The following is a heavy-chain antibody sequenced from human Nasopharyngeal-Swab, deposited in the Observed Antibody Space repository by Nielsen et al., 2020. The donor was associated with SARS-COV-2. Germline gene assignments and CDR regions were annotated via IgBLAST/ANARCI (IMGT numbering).Heavy chain of an antibody. CDR2: LNSDGKFT. CDR1: GFTFSSYW. J-gene: IGHJ4*02. Sequence: GESLKISCAASGFTFSSYWKHWVRQAPGSGLVWVSRLNSDGKFTNYADSVKGRFTISRDNAKNTLYLQMNSLRAEDTAVYYCANEVCGSDTCYSFDSWGQGTLVTVSS. V-gene: IGHV3-74*01. CDR3: ANEVCGSDTCYSFDS. D-gene: IGHD2-15*01.